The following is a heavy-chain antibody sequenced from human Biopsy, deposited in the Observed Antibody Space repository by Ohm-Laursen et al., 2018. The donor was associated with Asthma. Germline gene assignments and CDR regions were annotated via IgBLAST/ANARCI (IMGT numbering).Heavy chain of an antibody. CDR1: GYTFNAFY. D-gene: IGHD3-10*01. CDR2: INPNSGNT. Sequence: GSSVKVSCKASGYTFNAFYIHWVRQAPGQEFEWMGRINPNSGNTHYAHKFQGRVTMTRDTSISTVYMELTSLRSDDTAVYHCARAPQPQNYGSGNAQYGLDVWGQGTTVTVSS. CDR3: ARAPQPQNYGSGNAQYGLDV. J-gene: IGHJ6*02. V-gene: IGHV1-2*06.